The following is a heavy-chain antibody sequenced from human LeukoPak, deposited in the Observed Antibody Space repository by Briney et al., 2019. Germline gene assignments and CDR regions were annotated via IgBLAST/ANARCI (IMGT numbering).Heavy chain of an antibody. CDR3: ARDSIAAAGTDAFDI. Sequence: SETLSLTCTVSGGSISSYYWSWIRQPAGKGLEWIGRIYTSGSTNYNPSLKSRVTMSVDTSKNQFSLKLSSVTAADTAVYYCARDSIAAAGTDAFDIWGQGTMVTVSS. V-gene: IGHV4-4*07. CDR1: GGSISSYY. J-gene: IGHJ3*02. D-gene: IGHD6-13*01. CDR2: IYTSGST.